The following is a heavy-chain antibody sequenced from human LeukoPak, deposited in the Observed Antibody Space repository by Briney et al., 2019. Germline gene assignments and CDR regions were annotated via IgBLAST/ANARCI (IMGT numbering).Heavy chain of an antibody. D-gene: IGHD2-8*02. CDR1: GGSLSSYSHY. CDR3: ARNCTADNDASRRDEWFDP. J-gene: IGHJ5*02. Sequence: PSETLSLTCTVSGGSLSSYSHYWAWIREPPGKGLEWIGSIYYSESTHYNPSLKRRVTILVDTSKNQFSLKLESVTAADTALYYCARNCTADNDASRRDEWFDPWGHGTLVTVSS. V-gene: IGHV4-39*07. CDR2: IYYSEST.